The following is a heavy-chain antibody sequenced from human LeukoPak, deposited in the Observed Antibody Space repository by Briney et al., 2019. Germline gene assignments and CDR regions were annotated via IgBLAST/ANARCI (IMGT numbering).Heavy chain of an antibody. J-gene: IGHJ5*02. Sequence: GGSLRLSCAASGFTFKTYSMNWVRQAPGKGLEWVGLIRDSGEAFYADFARGRFANSRDESENTLYLQMNSLRVEDTAVYFCARDRAANQDWVEFDPWGQGTPVIVSS. CDR3: ARDRAANQDWVEFDP. CDR2: IRDSGEA. V-gene: IGHV3-66*03. D-gene: IGHD3/OR15-3a*01. CDR1: GFTFKTYS.